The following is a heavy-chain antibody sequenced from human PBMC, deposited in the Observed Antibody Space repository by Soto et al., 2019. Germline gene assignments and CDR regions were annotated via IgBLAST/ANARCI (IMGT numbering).Heavy chain of an antibody. Sequence: SETLSLTCTVSGGSISSGGYYWSWIRQHPGKGLEWIGYIYYSGSTYYNPSLKSRVTISVDTSKNQFSLKLSSVTAADTAVYYCARTGSCSSTSCYGPFDYWGQGTLVTVSS. D-gene: IGHD2-2*01. CDR2: IYYSGST. CDR1: GGSISSGGYY. J-gene: IGHJ4*02. CDR3: ARTGSCSSTSCYGPFDY. V-gene: IGHV4-31*03.